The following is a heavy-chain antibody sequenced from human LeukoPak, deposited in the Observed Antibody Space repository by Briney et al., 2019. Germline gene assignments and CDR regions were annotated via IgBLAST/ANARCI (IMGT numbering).Heavy chain of an antibody. J-gene: IGHJ6*03. CDR1: GGSISSDY. CDR2: INSRGSI. V-gene: IGHV4-4*07. CDR3: ARDSEGWASAYYYYYMDV. D-gene: IGHD3-16*01. Sequence: SETLSLTCTVSGGSISSDYWSWIRQPAGKGLDWIGRINSRGSIKYNPSLKSRVTMSVDTSKNQFSLRLASVTAADTAVYYCARDSEGWASAYYYYYMDVWGKGTTVTVS.